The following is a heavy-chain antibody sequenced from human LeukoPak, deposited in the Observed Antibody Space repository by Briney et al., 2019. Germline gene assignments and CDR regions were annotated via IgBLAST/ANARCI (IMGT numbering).Heavy chain of an antibody. CDR3: ARDLVYYSSSWYGYFQH. V-gene: IGHV4-4*02. CDR1: GGSISSSNW. Sequence: SGTLSLTCAVSGGSISSSNWWSWVRQPPGKGLEWIGEIYHSGSTNYNPSLKSRVTISVDKSKNQFSLKLSSVTAADTAVYYCARDLVYYSSSWYGYFQHWGQGTLVTVSS. J-gene: IGHJ1*01. D-gene: IGHD6-13*01. CDR2: IYHSGST.